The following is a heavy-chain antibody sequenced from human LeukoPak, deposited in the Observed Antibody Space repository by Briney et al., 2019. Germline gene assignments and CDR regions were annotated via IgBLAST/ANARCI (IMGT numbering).Heavy chain of an antibody. J-gene: IGHJ4*02. Sequence: ASVTISCKTSGYTFSTHWMHWVRQAPGQGLEWMAIINPSGGFTSSAQRFQGRVTVTRDMSTNTAYMELRSLRSDDTAVYYCASDHLSIEATGTRYWGQGTLVTVSS. CDR3: ASDHLSIEATGTRY. D-gene: IGHD6-13*01. V-gene: IGHV1-46*01. CDR2: INPSGGFT. CDR1: GYTFSTHW.